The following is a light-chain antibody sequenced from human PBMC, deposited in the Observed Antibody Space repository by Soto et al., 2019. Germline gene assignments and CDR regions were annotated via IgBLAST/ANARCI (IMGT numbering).Light chain of an antibody. V-gene: IGKV3-20*01. CDR2: GTG. J-gene: IGKJ2*01. CDR1: QSVSSSY. Sequence: VLTQYPGTLSLSPGQRATLSCGAIQSVSSSYLAWYQHKCGQAPRLLMFGTGSRATGIPDRFRGTGSGTDFTLIVNKLEPEDFEVYYCQQYSSTPHTFGQGTKVDIK. CDR3: QQYSSTPHT.